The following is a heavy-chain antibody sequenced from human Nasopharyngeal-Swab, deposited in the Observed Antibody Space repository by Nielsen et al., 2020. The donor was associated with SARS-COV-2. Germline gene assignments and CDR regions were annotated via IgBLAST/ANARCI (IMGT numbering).Heavy chain of an antibody. CDR2: VSGGSGSTT. CDR1: GFTFSTYT. CDR3: AKLTSTTMTSYY. V-gene: IGHV3-23*01. Sequence: GESLKISCVVSGFTFSTYTMSLVRQAPGKGLEWVSTVSGGSGSTTKYADSVKGRFTISRDNSNKTLYLQMNDLRAEDTAMYYCAKLTSTTMTSYYWGQGTMVTVSS. D-gene: IGHD4-17*01. J-gene: IGHJ4*02.